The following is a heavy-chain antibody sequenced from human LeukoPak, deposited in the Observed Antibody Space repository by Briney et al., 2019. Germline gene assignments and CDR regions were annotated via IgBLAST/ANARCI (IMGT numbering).Heavy chain of an antibody. CDR2: IYYSGAT. D-gene: IGHD1-26*01. Sequence: SETLSLTCTVSGGSISSSSYYWAWIRQPPGKGLEWVATIYYSGATYYNPSLKSRVTLSVHTSQNQFSLRLNSLTAADTAVYYCARLPLSGSYSPFDSWGQGTLVTVSS. CDR1: GGSISSSSYY. V-gene: IGHV4-39*01. J-gene: IGHJ4*02. CDR3: ARLPLSGSYSPFDS.